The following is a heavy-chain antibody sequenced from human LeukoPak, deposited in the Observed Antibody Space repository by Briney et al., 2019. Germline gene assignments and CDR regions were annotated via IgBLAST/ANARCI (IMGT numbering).Heavy chain of an antibody. Sequence: ASVKVSCKASGGTFSSYAISWVRQAPGQGLEWMGGIIPIFGTANYAQKFQGRVTITTDESTSTAYMELSSLRSEDTAVYYCARDHCYNSSGYTFGYWGQGTLVTVSS. CDR2: IIPIFGTA. V-gene: IGHV1-69*05. J-gene: IGHJ4*02. CDR1: GGTFSSYA. D-gene: IGHD3-22*01. CDR3: ARDHCYNSSGYTFGY.